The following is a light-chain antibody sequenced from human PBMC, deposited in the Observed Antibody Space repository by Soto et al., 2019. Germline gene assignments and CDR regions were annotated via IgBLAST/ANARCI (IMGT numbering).Light chain of an antibody. CDR3: QPYGIPGT. CDR2: GAS. V-gene: IGKV3-20*01. J-gene: IGKJ4*02. CDR1: QSVSSNY. Sequence: IVCPYSRSTRSFSPVERAPLSCRASQSVSSNYLAWYQQKPGQAPRLLIYGASNRATGIPDRFSGSGSGTDFTLTSSRLAPEDSAVYYCQPYGIPGTFGGGTKVDIK.